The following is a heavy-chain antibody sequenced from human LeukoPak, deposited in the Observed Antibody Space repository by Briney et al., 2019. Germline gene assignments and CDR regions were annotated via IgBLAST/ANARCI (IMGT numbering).Heavy chain of an antibody. D-gene: IGHD4-17*01. V-gene: IGHV1-69*06. CDR3: AREPGGFDYGDWDWFDP. CDR1: GGTFSSYA. J-gene: IGHJ5*02. CDR2: IIPIFGTA. Sequence: ASVKVSCKASGGTFSSYAISWVRQAPGQGLEWMGGIIPIFGTANYAQKFQGRVTITADKSTSTAYMELSSLRSEDTAVYYCAREPGGFDYGDWDWFDPWGQGTLVTVSS.